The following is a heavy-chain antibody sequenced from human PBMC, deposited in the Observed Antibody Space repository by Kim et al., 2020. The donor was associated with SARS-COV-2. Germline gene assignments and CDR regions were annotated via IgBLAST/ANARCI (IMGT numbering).Heavy chain of an antibody. J-gene: IGHJ5*02. CDR1: GGSISSYY. V-gene: IGHV4-59*01. CDR3: ARDFLGATSGSGYSSSSGWFDP. CDR2: IYYSGST. D-gene: IGHD6-6*01. Sequence: SETLSLTCTVSGGSISSYYWSWIRQPPGKGLEWIGYIYYSGSTNYNPSLKSRVTISVDTSKNQFSLKLSSVTAADTAVYYCARDFLGATSGSGYSSSSGWFDPWGQGTLVTVSS.